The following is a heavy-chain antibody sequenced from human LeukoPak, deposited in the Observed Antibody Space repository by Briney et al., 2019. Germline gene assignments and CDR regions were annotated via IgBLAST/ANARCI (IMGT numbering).Heavy chain of an antibody. CDR3: GAGHPRVDY. CDR1: GYTFTYYA. Sequence: ASVKVSCKASGYTFTYYAITWVRQAPGQDLEWMGWTSTYNDGKNYAQSLQGRITMTTDTSTNTAYMELSSLRSDDTAVYYCGAGHPRVDYWGQGTLVTVSS. J-gene: IGHJ4*02. V-gene: IGHV1-18*01. CDR2: TSTYNDGK.